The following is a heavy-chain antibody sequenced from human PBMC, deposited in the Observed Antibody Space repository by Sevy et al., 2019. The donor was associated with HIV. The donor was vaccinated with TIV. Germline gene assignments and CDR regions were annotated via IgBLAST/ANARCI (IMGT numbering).Heavy chain of an antibody. Sequence: GGSLRLSCAASGFIFSNYYMTWVRQAPGKGLEWVSYISDRSDTISYADSVKGRFTISRDNAKNALYLKMSGLRGEDTAVYYCARVRDRYCSGGSCYYGYFFDYWGQGTLVTVSS. CDR2: ISDRSDTI. CDR3: ARVRDRYCSGGSCYYGYFFDY. D-gene: IGHD2-15*01. J-gene: IGHJ4*02. V-gene: IGHV3-48*01. CDR1: GFIFSNYY.